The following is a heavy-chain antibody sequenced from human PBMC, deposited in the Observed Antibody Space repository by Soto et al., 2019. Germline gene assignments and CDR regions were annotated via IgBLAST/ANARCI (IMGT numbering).Heavy chain of an antibody. D-gene: IGHD3-9*01. CDR2: IYPGDSDT. J-gene: IGHJ6*03. V-gene: IGHV5-51*01. CDR1: ECRLRSDC. CDR3: VRQGSTGYFRHFAMGV. Sequence: GEALPISFNGSECRLRSDCSGWVRQTPGKGLEWIGMIYPGDSDTTYSPSFEGQVTMSVDKSISTAFLQWSRLKASDSATYYCVRQGSTGYFRHFAMGVGGKGT.